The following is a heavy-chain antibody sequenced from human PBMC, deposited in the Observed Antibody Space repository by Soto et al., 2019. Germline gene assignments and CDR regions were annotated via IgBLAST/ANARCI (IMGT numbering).Heavy chain of an antibody. V-gene: IGHV4-59*01. D-gene: IGHD3-22*01. CDR2: IYYREST. CDR1: GGSISSYY. J-gene: IGHJ3*02. CDR3: ARGHSDSSGPYDAFDI. Sequence: QVQLQESGPGLVKPSETLSLTCTVSGGSISSYYWSWIRQPPGKGLEWIGYIYYRESTHYNPSLKSRVTISVDTSKHQFSLKLSSVTAADTAVYYCARGHSDSSGPYDAFDIWGHGTMVTVSS.